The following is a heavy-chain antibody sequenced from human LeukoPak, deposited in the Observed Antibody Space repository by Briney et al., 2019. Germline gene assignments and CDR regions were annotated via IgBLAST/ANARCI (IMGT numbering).Heavy chain of an antibody. D-gene: IGHD1-20*01. J-gene: IGHJ4*02. CDR2: MNPNSGNT. CDR3: AVERGLTGTDY. V-gene: IGHV1-8*03. CDR1: GYTLTSYD. Sequence: ASVKVSCKASGYTLTSYDINWVRQATGQGLEWMGWMNPNSGNTGYAQKFQGRVTITRNTSISTAYMELSSLRSEDTAVYYCAVERGLTGTDYWGQGTLVTVSS.